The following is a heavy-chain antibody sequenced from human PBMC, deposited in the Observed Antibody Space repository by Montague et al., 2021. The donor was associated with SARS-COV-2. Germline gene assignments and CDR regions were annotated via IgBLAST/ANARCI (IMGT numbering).Heavy chain of an antibody. Sequence: SETLSLTCAVSDGSISSPNWWNWVRQPPGKRLAWIGEIYYTGNTNYNPSLKSRVTIFIDKSKNHFSLQLSSVTAADTAVYYCARGGTYHYGMDVWGQGTTVAVSS. D-gene: IGHD3-16*01. J-gene: IGHJ6*02. CDR2: IYYTGNT. V-gene: IGHV4-4*02. CDR3: ARGGTYHYGMDV. CDR1: DGSISSPNW.